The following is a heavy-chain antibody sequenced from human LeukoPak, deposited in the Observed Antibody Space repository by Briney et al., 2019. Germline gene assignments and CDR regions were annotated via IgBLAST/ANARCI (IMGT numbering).Heavy chain of an antibody. CDR1: GFTFSSYG. CDR3: ASERPSSSWYDY. D-gene: IGHD6-13*01. Sequence: SGGSLRLSCAASGFTFSSYGMHWVRQAPGKGLEWVANIKPDGSEKYYVDFVKGRFTISRDNAENSLYLQMNSLRAEDTAVYYCASERPSSSWYDYWGQGTLVTVSS. V-gene: IGHV3-7*01. CDR2: IKPDGSEK. J-gene: IGHJ4*02.